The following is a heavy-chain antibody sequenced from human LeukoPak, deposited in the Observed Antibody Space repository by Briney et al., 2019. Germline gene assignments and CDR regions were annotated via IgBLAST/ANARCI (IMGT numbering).Heavy chain of an antibody. Sequence: PGGSLRLSCAASGFTVSHNYMSWVRQAPVKGLEGVSLIYSGGTAYYADSVKGRFTISRDSSKNTVYLQMNSLRAEDTAVYYCARRGRYYDSGELYWGQGTLVTVSS. CDR2: IYSGGTA. CDR1: GFTVSHNY. V-gene: IGHV3-66*04. CDR3: ARRGRYYDSGELY. D-gene: IGHD3-16*01. J-gene: IGHJ4*02.